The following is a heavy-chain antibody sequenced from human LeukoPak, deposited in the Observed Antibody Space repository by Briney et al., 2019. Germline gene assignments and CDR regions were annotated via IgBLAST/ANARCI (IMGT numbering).Heavy chain of an antibody. CDR1: GFIFGDYW. CDR3: ARDAAYGYDRFDY. Sequence: GGSLRLSCEATGFIFGDYWMAWVRQAPGKGLEWVANIKEDGSDKNYVESTKGRFIISRDNAKNSVYLQMNSLRVEDTAVYYCARDAAYGYDRFDYWGQGTQVTVSS. CDR2: IKEDGSDK. J-gene: IGHJ4*02. V-gene: IGHV3-7*01. D-gene: IGHD5-18*01.